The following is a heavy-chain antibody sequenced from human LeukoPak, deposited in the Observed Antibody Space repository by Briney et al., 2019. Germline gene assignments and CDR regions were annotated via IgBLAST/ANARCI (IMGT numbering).Heavy chain of an antibody. V-gene: IGHV3-48*03. J-gene: IGHJ4*02. Sequence: GGSLRLSCAASRFTFSTYEMNWVRQAPGRGLEWVSYISRSGNTIYYADSVKGRFTISRDNAKNPLYLQMSSLSAEDTAVYYCARADFSSSVDYWGQGTLVTVSS. CDR2: ISRSGNTI. D-gene: IGHD6-6*01. CDR1: RFTFSTYE. CDR3: ARADFSSSVDY.